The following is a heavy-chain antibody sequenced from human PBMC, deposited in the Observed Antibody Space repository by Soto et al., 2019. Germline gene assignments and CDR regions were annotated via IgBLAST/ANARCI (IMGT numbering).Heavy chain of an antibody. Sequence: EVQLLESGGGLVQPGGSLRLSCAASGFTFSNYAMNWVRQAPGKGLEWVSVISGSGGSTYYADSVKGRFTISRDNSKNTLYLQMNSLRSEDTAVYYCASRNSGWYFDYWGQGTLVTLSS. CDR1: GFTFSNYA. CDR3: ASRNSGWYFDY. J-gene: IGHJ4*02. D-gene: IGHD6-19*01. CDR2: ISGSGGST. V-gene: IGHV3-23*01.